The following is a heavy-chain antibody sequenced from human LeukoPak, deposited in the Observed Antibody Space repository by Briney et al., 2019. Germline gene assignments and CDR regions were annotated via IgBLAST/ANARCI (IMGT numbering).Heavy chain of an antibody. D-gene: IGHD6-19*01. CDR2: ISGSGGDT. CDR3: AKTTAGNSSGRYPGWPVDY. CDR1: GFTFRNYA. J-gene: IGHJ4*02. Sequence: GGSLRLSCAASGFTFRNYAIYWVRQAPGKGLEWVSGISGSGGDTHFADSVKGRFTISRDHSKNTVFLQMDSLRAEDTAVYYCAKTTAGNSSGRYPGWPVDYWGQGTLVTVSS. V-gene: IGHV3-23*01.